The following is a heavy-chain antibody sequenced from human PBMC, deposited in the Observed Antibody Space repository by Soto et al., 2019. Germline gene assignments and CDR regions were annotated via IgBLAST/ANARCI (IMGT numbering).Heavy chain of an antibody. Sequence: GGSLILSCAASGFTFSSYAMSWVRQAPGKGLEWVSAISGSGGSTYYADSVKGRFTISRDNSKNTLYLQMNSLRAEDTAVYYCAKVFGYYDSSGYYSVWAFDIWGQGTMVTVSS. V-gene: IGHV3-23*01. CDR2: ISGSGGST. CDR1: GFTFSSYA. D-gene: IGHD3-22*01. J-gene: IGHJ3*02. CDR3: AKVFGYYDSSGYYSVWAFDI.